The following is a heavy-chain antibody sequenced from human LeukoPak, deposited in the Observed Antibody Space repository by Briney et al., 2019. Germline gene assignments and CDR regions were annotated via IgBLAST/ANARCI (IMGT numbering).Heavy chain of an antibody. Sequence: SETLSLTCTVSGGSISSYYWSWIRQHPGKGLEWIGYIYYSGSTYYNPSLKSRVTISVDTSKNQFSLKLSSVTAADTAVYYCARGKYYYDSSGYYVDYWGQGTLVTVSS. CDR2: IYYSGST. CDR1: GGSISSYY. D-gene: IGHD3-22*01. J-gene: IGHJ4*02. V-gene: IGHV4-59*06. CDR3: ARGKYYYDSSGYYVDY.